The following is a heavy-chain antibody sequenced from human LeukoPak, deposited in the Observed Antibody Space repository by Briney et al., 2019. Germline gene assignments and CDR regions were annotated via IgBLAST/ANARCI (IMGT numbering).Heavy chain of an antibody. Sequence: SETLSLTCTVSGDSISSFYWSWIRQPPGKGLEWIGYIYYSGSTSYNPSLKSRVTISVDTSKNQFSLKLSSVTAADTAVYYCARGVSPSLGWFDPWGQGTLVTVSS. D-gene: IGHD2-8*01. CDR3: ARGVSPSLGWFDP. J-gene: IGHJ5*02. V-gene: IGHV4-59*01. CDR2: IYYSGST. CDR1: GDSISSFY.